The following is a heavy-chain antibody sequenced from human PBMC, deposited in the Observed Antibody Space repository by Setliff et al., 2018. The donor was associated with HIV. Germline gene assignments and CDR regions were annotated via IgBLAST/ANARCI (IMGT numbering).Heavy chain of an antibody. Sequence: SETLSLTCTVSGCSISRGSYYWSWIRQPAGKGLEWIGRIYTNGNTNYNPSLKSRVTVSADTSKNQFSLKLRSATAADTAVYYCARQYNRQYGMDVWGQGTTVTVSS. D-gene: IGHD1-20*01. CDR2: IYTNGNT. CDR1: GCSISRGSYY. J-gene: IGHJ6*02. CDR3: ARQYNRQYGMDV. V-gene: IGHV4-61*02.